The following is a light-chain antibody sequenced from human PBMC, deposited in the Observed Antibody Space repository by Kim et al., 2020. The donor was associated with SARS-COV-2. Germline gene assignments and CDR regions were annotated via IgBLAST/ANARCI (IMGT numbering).Light chain of an antibody. CDR1: QDIANS. V-gene: IGKV1-27*01. Sequence: AAVGDRVIITCRASQDIANSLAWYQQKPGKVPQVLIYAASTLQSGVPSRFSGSGSGTEFTLTIGSLQTEDVATYYCQKYNSAPWTFGPGTKVDIK. CDR3: QKYNSAPWT. CDR2: AAS. J-gene: IGKJ1*01.